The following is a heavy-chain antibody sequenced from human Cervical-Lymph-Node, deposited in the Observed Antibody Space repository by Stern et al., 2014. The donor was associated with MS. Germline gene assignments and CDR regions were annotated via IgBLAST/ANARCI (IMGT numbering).Heavy chain of an antibody. CDR2: IYPGDSET. CDR1: GFKFSIYG. D-gene: IGHD1-14*01. J-gene: IGHJ4*02. V-gene: IGHV5-51*01. Sequence: EVQLVQSGAELIRPGESLKISCKGSGFKFSIYGIAWVRQMPGKGLEWMGNIYPGDSETRYSPSFQGQVTMSADKSTSTAYLQWSTLNASDTAMYFCARQTTAWASDVWGQGTLVTVSS. CDR3: ARQTTAWASDV.